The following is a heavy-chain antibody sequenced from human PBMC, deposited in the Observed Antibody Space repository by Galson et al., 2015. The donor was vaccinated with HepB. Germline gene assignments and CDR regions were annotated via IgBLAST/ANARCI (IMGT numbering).Heavy chain of an antibody. D-gene: IGHD6-13*01. Sequence: QSGAEVKKPGASVKASCKASGYTFTGYYMHWVRQAPGQGLEWMGWINPNSGGTNYAQKFQGRVTMTRDTSISTAYMELSRLRSDDTAVYYCARGTHIAAAGPDAFDIWGQGTMVTVSS. J-gene: IGHJ3*02. CDR2: INPNSGGT. V-gene: IGHV1-2*02. CDR3: ARGTHIAAAGPDAFDI. CDR1: GYTFTGYY.